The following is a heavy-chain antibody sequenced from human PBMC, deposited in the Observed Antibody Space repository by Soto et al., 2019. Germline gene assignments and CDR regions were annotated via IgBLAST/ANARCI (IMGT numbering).Heavy chain of an antibody. V-gene: IGHV4-34*01. D-gene: IGHD2-2*01. CDR2: INHSGST. J-gene: IGHJ6*01. CDR1: GGSFSGYY. Sequence: PSETLSLTCAVYGGSFSGYYWSWIRQPPGKGLEWIGEINHSGSTNYNPSLKSRVTISVDTSKNQFSLKLSSVTAADTAVYYCARGGRGCSSTRCTPPGVYGMDVWGEGSTVTVSS. CDR3: ARGGRGCSSTRCTPPGVYGMDV.